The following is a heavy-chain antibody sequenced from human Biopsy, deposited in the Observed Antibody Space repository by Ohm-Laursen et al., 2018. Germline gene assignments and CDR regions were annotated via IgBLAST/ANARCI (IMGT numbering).Heavy chain of an antibody. CDR2: ISYDQITK. J-gene: IGHJ6*02. D-gene: IGHD5/OR15-5a*01. V-gene: IGHV3-30*18. CDR1: GFTFRTYG. Sequence: SLRLSCAASGFTFRTYGMHWVRLAPGKGLEWVAVISYDQITKHYADSVRGRFTISRDNSKNTPYLQVNSLRAEDTAAYYCAKDLSVYYYYGIDVWGQGTTVTVSS. CDR3: AKDLSVYYYYGIDV.